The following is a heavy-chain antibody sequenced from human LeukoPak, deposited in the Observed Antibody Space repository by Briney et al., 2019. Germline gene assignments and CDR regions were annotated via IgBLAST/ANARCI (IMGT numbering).Heavy chain of an antibody. J-gene: IGHJ4*02. D-gene: IGHD5/OR15-5a*01. Sequence: GGSLRLSCAGSGHTVGSNYMTWARHAPGKGLEWVSLIFGGGDTRYADSVKGRFTISKDNSKNTVYLQMNYLRADDTAVYFCWRPNVLSSVDFWGQGTLVTVAS. CDR1: GHTVGSNY. V-gene: IGHV3-53*01. CDR3: WRPNVLSSVDF. CDR2: IFGGGDT.